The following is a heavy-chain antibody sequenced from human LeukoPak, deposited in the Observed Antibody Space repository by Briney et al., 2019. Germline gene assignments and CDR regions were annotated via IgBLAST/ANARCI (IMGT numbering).Heavy chain of an antibody. CDR3: ARNYYYYYGMDV. CDR1: GGSISSGGYY. CDR2: IYHSGST. J-gene: IGHJ6*02. V-gene: IGHV4-30-2*03. Sequence: SQTLSLTCTVSGGSISSGGYYWSWIRQPPGKGLEWIGSIYHSGSTYYNPSLKSRVTISVDTSKNQFSLKLSSVTAADTAVYYCARNYYYYYGMDVWGQGTTVTVSS.